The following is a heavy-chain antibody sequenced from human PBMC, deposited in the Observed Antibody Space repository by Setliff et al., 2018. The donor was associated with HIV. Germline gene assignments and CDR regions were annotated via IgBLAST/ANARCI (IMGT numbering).Heavy chain of an antibody. CDR1: GYRFNTYG. V-gene: IGHV1-18*01. CDR3: ARDGMVRGVRRKLDY. Sequence: ASVKVSCKASGYRFNTYGISWVRQAPGQGLEWMGWINGNSGGTNYAKKFQGRVTMTTDTSTSTAYMDLRSLGSDDTAVYYCARDGMVRGVRRKLDYWGRGTLVTVSS. CDR2: INGNSGGT. D-gene: IGHD3-10*01. J-gene: IGHJ4*02.